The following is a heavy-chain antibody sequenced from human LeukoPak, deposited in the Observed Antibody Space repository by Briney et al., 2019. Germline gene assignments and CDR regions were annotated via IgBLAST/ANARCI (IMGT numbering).Heavy chain of an antibody. J-gene: IGHJ4*02. CDR3: AREGNWGTKIHY. CDR1: GFTFSDYS. D-gene: IGHD7-27*01. CDR2: ISSSGSHK. Sequence: GGSLRLSCAASGFTFSDYSMSWIRQAPGKGLEWVSYISSSGSHKSYADSVKGRFTISRDNTKNSLYLQINNLRAEDTAVYYCAREGNWGTKIHYWGQGTLVTVSS. V-gene: IGHV3-11*01.